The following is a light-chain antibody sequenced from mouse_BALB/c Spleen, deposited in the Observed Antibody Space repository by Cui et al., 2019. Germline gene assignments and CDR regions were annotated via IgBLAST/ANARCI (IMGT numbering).Light chain of an antibody. Sequence: DIKMTQSPSSMYGSLGERVTITCKASQDINSYLSWFQQKPGKSPKTLIYRANRLVDGVPSRFSGSGFGQDYSLTISSLEYEDMGIYYCLQYDEFPLTFGAGTKLELK. V-gene: IGKV14-111*01. J-gene: IGKJ5*01. CDR1: QDINSY. CDR3: LQYDEFPLT. CDR2: RAN.